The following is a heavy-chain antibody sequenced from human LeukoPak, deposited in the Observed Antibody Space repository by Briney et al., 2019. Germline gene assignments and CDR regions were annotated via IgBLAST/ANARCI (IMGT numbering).Heavy chain of an antibody. Sequence: PSETLSLTCTVSGDYISNYYWSWIRQPPGKRLEWIGYIFYAGNTNYNPSLKSRVTISLDKAKNQFSLKVSSVTAADTAVYYCARGVKSTYYDFWSVPSLDYWGQGTLVTVSS. CDR2: IFYAGNT. J-gene: IGHJ4*02. V-gene: IGHV4-59*01. CDR1: GDYISNYY. D-gene: IGHD3-3*01. CDR3: ARGVKSTYYDFWSVPSLDY.